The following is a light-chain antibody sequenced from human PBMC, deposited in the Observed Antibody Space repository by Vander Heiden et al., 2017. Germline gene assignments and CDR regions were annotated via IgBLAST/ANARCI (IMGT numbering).Light chain of an antibody. J-gene: IGLJ1*01. CDR2: AYT. CDR3: QSYDTSLGGYV. Sequence: QSVLAQPPSVSGAPGPRVSISCTGSSSNIGAGYDVHWYQQIPGTAPKLLIYAYTNRPSGVPARFSGSKSGASAFLAIAGLQAADEADYYCQSYDTSLGGYVFGTGTTVTVV. CDR1: SSNIGAGYD. V-gene: IGLV1-40*01.